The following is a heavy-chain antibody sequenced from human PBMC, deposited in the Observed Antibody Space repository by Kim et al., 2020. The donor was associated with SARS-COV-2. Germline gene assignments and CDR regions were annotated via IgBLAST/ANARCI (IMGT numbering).Heavy chain of an antibody. CDR2: ISARDGIA. CDR1: GFSFGNYA. D-gene: IGHD6-19*01. Sequence: GGSLRLSCAASGFSFGNYAMNWVRQAPGKGLEWVSVISARDGIAYHTDSVQGRFTISRDNSKNTLYLQMNSLRAEDTAVYYCAKDIAYSSGGLGQWGQGSLVTVSS. V-gene: IGHV3-23*01. J-gene: IGHJ4*02. CDR3: AKDIAYSSGGLGQ.